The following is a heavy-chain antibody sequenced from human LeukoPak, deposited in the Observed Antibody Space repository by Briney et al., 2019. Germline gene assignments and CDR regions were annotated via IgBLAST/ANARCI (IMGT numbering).Heavy chain of an antibody. CDR2: ISYDGSNK. Sequence: GGSLRLSCAASGFTFSSYAMHWVRQAPGKGLEWVAVISYDGSNKYYADSVKGRFTISRDNSKNTLYLQMNSLRAEDTAVYYCARGDYGLASAGIDYWGQGTLVTVSS. J-gene: IGHJ4*02. CDR1: GFTFSSYA. CDR3: ARGDYGLASAGIDY. V-gene: IGHV3-30-3*01. D-gene: IGHD6-13*01.